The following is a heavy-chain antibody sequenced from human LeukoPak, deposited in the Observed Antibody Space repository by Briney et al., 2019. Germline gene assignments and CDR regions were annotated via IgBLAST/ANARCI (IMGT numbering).Heavy chain of an antibody. CDR1: GGSISNSY. D-gene: IGHD6-19*01. Sequence: SETLSLTCTVSGGSISNSYWSWIRQPPGKGLEWIGYISYSGSTNYNPSLKSRVTISVDTSKNQFSLKLSSVTAADTAVYYCARGNSGWLVNFDYWGQGTLVTVSS. CDR3: ARGNSGWLVNFDY. V-gene: IGHV4-59*01. J-gene: IGHJ4*02. CDR2: ISYSGST.